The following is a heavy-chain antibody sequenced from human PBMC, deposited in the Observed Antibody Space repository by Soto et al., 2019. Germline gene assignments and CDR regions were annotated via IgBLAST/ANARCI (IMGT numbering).Heavy chain of an antibody. CDR2: IFSGGST. V-gene: IGHV3-66*01. J-gene: IGHJ4*02. CDR1: GFTVSSNY. D-gene: IGHD4-17*01. CDR3: ARDSRAPSPTGTVDY. Sequence: EVQLVESGGGLVQPGGSLRLSCAASGFTVSSNYMSWVRQAPGKGLEWVSVIFSGGSTYYADSVKGRFVTSRDNSKNTLYLQMNSLRAEDTAIYYCARDSRAPSPTGTVDYWGRGTLVTVSS.